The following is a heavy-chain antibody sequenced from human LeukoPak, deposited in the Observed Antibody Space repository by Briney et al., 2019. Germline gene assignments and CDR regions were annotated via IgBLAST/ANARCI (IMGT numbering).Heavy chain of an antibody. V-gene: IGHV3-73*01. J-gene: IGHJ3*02. CDR2: IRSKANSYAT. CDR3: TGTVVVRGSDAFDI. CDR1: GFTFSGSA. D-gene: IGHD2-21*01. Sequence: GGSLRLSCAASGFTFSGSAMYWVRQASGKGLEWVGRIRSKANSYATAYAASVKGRFTISRDDSKNTAYLQMNSLKTEDTAVYYCTGTVVVRGSDAFDIWGQGTMVTVSS.